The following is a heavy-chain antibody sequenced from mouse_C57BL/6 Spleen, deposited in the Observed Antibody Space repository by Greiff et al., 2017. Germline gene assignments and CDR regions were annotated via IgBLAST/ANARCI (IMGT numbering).Heavy chain of an antibody. V-gene: IGHV1-55*01. CDR2: IYPGSGST. CDR3: AREGRLLGYFDY. Sequence: QVQLQQPGAELVKPGASVKMSCKASGYTFTSYWITWVKQRPGQGLEWIGDIYPGSGSTNYNEKFKSKATLTVDTSSSTAYMQLSSLTSEDSAFYYCAREGRLLGYFDYWGQGTTLTVSS. J-gene: IGHJ2*01. D-gene: IGHD2-13*01. CDR1: GYTFTSYW.